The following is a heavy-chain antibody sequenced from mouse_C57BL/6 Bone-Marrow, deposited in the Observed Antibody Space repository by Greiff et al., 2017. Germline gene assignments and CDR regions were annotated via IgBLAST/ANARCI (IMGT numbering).Heavy chain of an antibody. D-gene: IGHD1-1*01. V-gene: IGHV5-16*01. Sequence: DVKLVESEGGLVQPGSSMKLSCTASGFTFSDYYMAWVRQVPEKGLEWVANINYDGSSTYYLDSLKSRFIISRDNAKNILYLQMSSLKSEDTATYYCAREVAPYWYFDVWGTGTTVTVSS. CDR2: INYDGSST. J-gene: IGHJ1*03. CDR3: AREVAPYWYFDV. CDR1: GFTFSDYY.